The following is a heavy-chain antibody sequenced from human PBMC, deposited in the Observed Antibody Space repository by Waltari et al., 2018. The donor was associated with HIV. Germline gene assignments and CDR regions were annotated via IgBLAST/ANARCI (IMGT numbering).Heavy chain of an antibody. CDR1: GFPFCSSG. V-gene: IGHV3-33*01. D-gene: IGHD6-19*01. CDR3: ARDSITVSGTFDY. J-gene: IGHJ4*02. Sequence: QVQLVESGGGVVQYGSSLRLPFVASGFPFCSSGIHWVGQYPGKGLEWVAVIWYDGSNKYYADSVKGRFSISRDNSKNTVYLQMNSLRAEDTAEYYCARDSITVSGTFDYWGQGTLVTVSS. CDR2: IWYDGSNK.